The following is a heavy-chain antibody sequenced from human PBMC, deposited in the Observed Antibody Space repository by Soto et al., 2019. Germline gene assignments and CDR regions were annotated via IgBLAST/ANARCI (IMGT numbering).Heavy chain of an antibody. V-gene: IGHV3-74*01. CDR3: ARAVTTPGY. Sequence: PGGSQRQTVAEAEFVYSGDPMIWIRQAPGKGLEWVSGVSADGGITNYADSVKGRFTISRDNAENSLYLQMSSLAAEDTAVYSCARAVTTPGYWGQGTLVTVSS. CDR2: VSADGGIT. D-gene: IGHD4-17*01. CDR1: EFVYSGDP. J-gene: IGHJ4*02.